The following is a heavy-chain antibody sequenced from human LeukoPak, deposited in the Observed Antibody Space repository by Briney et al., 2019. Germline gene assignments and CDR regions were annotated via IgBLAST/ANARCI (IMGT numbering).Heavy chain of an antibody. J-gene: IGHJ4*02. CDR1: GFTFSSYS. CDR2: ISSSSSYI. D-gene: IGHD6-19*01. V-gene: IGHV3-21*01. Sequence: GGSLRLSCAASGFTFSSYSMNWVRQAPGKGLECVSSISSSSSYIYYADSVKGRFTISRDNAKNSLYLQMNSLRAEDTAVYYCARVAQWPKVAFYCWGQGTLVTVSS. CDR3: ARVAQWPKVAFYC.